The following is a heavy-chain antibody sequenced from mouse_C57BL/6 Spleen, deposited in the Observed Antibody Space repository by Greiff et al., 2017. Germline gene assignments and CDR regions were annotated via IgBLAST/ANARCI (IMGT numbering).Heavy chain of an antibody. J-gene: IGHJ3*01. D-gene: IGHD1-1*01. CDR2: IYPRDGST. CDR3: ASAGGDYYGSSPFAY. CDR1: GYTFTSYD. Sequence: QVQLQQSGPELVKPGASVKLSCKASGYTFTSYDINWVKQRPGQGLEWIGWIYPRDGSTKYNKKFKGKATLTVDTSSSTAYMELDSLTSEDSAVYFYASAGGDYYGSSPFAYWGQGTLVTVSA. V-gene: IGHV1-85*01.